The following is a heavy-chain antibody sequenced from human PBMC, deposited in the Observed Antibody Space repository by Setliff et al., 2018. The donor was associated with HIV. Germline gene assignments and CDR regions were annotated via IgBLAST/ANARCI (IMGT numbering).Heavy chain of an antibody. CDR1: GYTFINYA. J-gene: IGHJ5*02. V-gene: IGHV7-4-1*02. Sequence: ASVKVSCKASGYTFINYAMNWVRRAPGQGLEWMGWINTNTGSPTYAQAFTGRFVFSVDTSVTTAYLQISSLKAEDTAVYYCARALYGDYGGDINWFDPWGQGTLVTVSS. D-gene: IGHD4-17*01. CDR2: INTNTGSP. CDR3: ARALYGDYGGDINWFDP.